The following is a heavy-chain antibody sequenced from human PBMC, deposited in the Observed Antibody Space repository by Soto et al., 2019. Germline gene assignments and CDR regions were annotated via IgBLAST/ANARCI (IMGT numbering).Heavy chain of an antibody. J-gene: IGHJ5*02. V-gene: IGHV1-3*01. Sequence: ASVKVSCQASGYTFTSYAMHWVRQAPGQRLEWMGWINAGNGNTKYSQKFQGRVTITRDTSASTAYMELSSLRSEDTAVYYCARDRRSSSWLNWFDPWGQGTLVTVSS. D-gene: IGHD6-13*01. CDR3: ARDRRSSSWLNWFDP. CDR2: INAGNGNT. CDR1: GYTFTSYA.